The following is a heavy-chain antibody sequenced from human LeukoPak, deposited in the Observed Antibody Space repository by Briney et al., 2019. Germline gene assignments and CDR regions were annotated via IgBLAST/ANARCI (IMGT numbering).Heavy chain of an antibody. CDR3: ARVYYGGYKYFDF. CDR2: IDDSGTT. D-gene: IGHD2-21*01. V-gene: IGHV4-59*01. J-gene: IGHJ4*02. CDR1: RDSISRYY. Sequence: SETLSLTCTVSRDSISRYYWTWIRQPPGEGPEWIGYIDDSGTTNDNPSLKSRVTISVDTSKNQFSLKLSSVTAADTAVYYCARVYYGGYKYFDFWGQGTLVTVSS.